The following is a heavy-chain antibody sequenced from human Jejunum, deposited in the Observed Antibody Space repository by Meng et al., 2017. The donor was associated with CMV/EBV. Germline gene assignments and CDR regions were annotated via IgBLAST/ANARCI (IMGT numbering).Heavy chain of an antibody. V-gene: IGHV1-2*02. Sequence: SGYTCDGYYVHWERQATGQGVEWMGGINPNSGSTNYAQNFQGRVTMTRNTSISTAYMELSRLRSDDTAVYYCAKGLRPAAIHWYFDHWGRGTLVTVSS. J-gene: IGHJ2*01. D-gene: IGHD2-2*02. CDR3: AKGLRPAAIHWYFDH. CDR2: INPNSGST. CDR1: GYTCDGYY.